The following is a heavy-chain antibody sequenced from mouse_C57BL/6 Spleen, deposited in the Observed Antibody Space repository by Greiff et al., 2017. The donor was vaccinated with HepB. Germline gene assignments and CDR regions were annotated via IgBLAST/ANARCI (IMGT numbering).Heavy chain of an antibody. CDR1: GFTFSSYA. CDR3: EGEGTYYAMDN. J-gene: IGHJ4*01. V-gene: IGHV5-4*03. CDR2: ISDGGSYT. D-gene: IGHD3-3*01. Sequence: EVMLVESGGGLVKPGGSLKLSCAASGFTFSSYAMSWVRQTPEKRLEWVATISDGGSYTYYPDNVKGRFTISRDNAKNNLYLQRSHLKSEDTARYNGEGEGTYYAMDNGGQGTQVTSPQ.